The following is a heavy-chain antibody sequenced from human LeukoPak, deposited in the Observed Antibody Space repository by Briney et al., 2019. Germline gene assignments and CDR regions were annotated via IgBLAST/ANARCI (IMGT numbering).Heavy chain of an antibody. D-gene: IGHD4/OR15-4a*01. V-gene: IGHV3-53*01. Sequence: GGSLRLSCAASGFTVSSNYMSWVRQAPGKGLEWVSVIYSGGSRYYADSVKGRFTISSDNSKNTLYLQMNSLRAEDTAVYYCARRAGAYSHPYDYWGQGTLVTVSS. CDR1: GFTVSSNY. J-gene: IGHJ4*02. CDR2: IYSGGSR. CDR3: ARRAGAYSHPYDY.